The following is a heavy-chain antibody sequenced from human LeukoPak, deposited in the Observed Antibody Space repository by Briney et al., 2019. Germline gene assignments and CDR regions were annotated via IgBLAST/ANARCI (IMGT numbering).Heavy chain of an antibody. CDR2: ITAGGGAT. J-gene: IGHJ5*01. CDR3: AKGATFGINWFDS. D-gene: IGHD1-14*01. Sequence: PGGPLKPSFQPSGFTFTNNALIWSPKPQGKGLKWFSTITAGGGATYYAGSVKGRFTISRDDSKNTLYLQMNSLRAEDTAIYFCAKGATFGINWFDSWGQGTLVSVSS. CDR1: GFTFTNNA. V-gene: IGHV3-23*01.